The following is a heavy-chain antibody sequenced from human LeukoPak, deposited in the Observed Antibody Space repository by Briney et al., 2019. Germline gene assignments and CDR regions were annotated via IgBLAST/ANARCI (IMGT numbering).Heavy chain of an antibody. CDR3: ARYRYCSSTSCYPYYYYYMDV. CDR2: IYYSGST. CDR1: GGSFSSYY. V-gene: IGHV4-59*01. D-gene: IGHD2-2*01. Sequence: PSETLSLTCAVYGGSFSSYYWSWIRQPPGKGLEWIGYIYYSGSTNYNPSLKSRVTISVDTSKNQFSLKLSSVTAADTAVYYCARYRYCSSTSCYPYYYYYMDVWGKGTTVTVSS. J-gene: IGHJ6*03.